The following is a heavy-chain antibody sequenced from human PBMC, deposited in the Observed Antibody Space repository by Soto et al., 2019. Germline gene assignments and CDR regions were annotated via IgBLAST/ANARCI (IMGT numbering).Heavy chain of an antibody. D-gene: IGHD3-3*01. CDR1: GASLTSGTFY. J-gene: IGHJ4*02. CDR2: VYHTGDT. CDR3: AREITI. V-gene: IGHV4-61*01. Sequence: ETLSLTCTVSGASLTSGTFYWSWVRQPPGKGLELIGYVYHTGDTKYNPSLQSRVTISLDTSKNQFSLKLKSVTAADTAIYHCAREITIWRKRALVTVAS.